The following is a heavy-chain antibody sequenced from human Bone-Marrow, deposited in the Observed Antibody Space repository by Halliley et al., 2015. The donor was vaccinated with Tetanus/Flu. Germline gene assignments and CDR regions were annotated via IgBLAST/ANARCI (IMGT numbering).Heavy chain of an antibody. CDR2: IYYSGST. J-gene: IGHJ4*02. Sequence: TLSLTCTVSGGSISSYRWSWIRQPPGKGLEWIGYIYYSGSTNYNPSLKIRVTISVDTSKNQFSLKLRPVTAADTAVSYCARVSPQKAAAITYYFDYWGQGTLLTVSS. CDR3: ARVSPQKAAAITYYFDY. V-gene: IGHV4-59*01. CDR1: GGSISSYR. D-gene: IGHD6-13*01.